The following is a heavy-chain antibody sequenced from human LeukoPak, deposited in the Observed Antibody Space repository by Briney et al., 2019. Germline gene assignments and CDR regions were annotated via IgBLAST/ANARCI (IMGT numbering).Heavy chain of an antibody. V-gene: IGHV3-23*01. Sequence: DSVKGRFTISRDNSKNTLYLQMNSLRAEDTAVYYCGSYYRDYWGQGTLVTVSS. CDR3: GSYYRDY. J-gene: IGHJ4*02.